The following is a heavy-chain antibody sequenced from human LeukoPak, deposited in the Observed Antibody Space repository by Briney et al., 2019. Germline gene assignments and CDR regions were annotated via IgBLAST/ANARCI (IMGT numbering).Heavy chain of an antibody. CDR3: ARGPMVRGVIIRGNWFDP. CDR1: GGSFSGYH. CDR2: INHSGST. J-gene: IGHJ5*02. V-gene: IGHV4-34*01. Sequence: SETLSLTCAVYGGSFSGYHWSWIRQPPGKGLEWIGEINHSGSTNYNPSLKSRVTISVDTSKNQFSLKLSSVTAADTAVYYCARGPMVRGVIIRGNWFDPWGQGTLVTVSS. D-gene: IGHD3-10*01.